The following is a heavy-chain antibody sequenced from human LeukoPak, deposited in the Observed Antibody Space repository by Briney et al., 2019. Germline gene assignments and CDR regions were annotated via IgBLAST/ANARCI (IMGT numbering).Heavy chain of an antibody. CDR1: GGSFDTYY. D-gene: IGHD5-24*01. J-gene: IGHJ4*02. CDR3: ERVGSYNFDY. CDR2: INYSGNT. Sequence: SETLSLTCTVSGGSFDTYYWSWIRQPPGEGLEWIGYINYSGNTNYNPSLKSRVSVSVDTSNNQFSLRLRSVTAADTAVYYCERVGSYNFDYWGQGTLVTVSS. V-gene: IGHV4-59*01.